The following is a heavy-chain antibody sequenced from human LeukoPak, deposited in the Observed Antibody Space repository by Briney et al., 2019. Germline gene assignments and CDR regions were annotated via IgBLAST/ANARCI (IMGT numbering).Heavy chain of an antibody. V-gene: IGHV3-23*01. CDR3: AKAPVTSCRGAFCYPFDY. CDR1: GFSFSGYA. J-gene: IGHJ4*02. D-gene: IGHD2-15*01. Sequence: TGGSLRLSCATSGFSFSGYAMSWVRQAPGKGLEWVSAMSSSDDGRYYAASVRGRFTISRDTSRSTLYLQMNSLRAEDAAVYYCAKAPVTSCRGAFCYPFDYWGQGTPVTVSS. CDR2: MSSSDDGR.